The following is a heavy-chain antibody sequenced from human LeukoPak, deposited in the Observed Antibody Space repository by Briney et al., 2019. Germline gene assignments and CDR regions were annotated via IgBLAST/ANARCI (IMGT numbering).Heavy chain of an antibody. Sequence: GGSLRLSCAASGFTFSTYWMHWVRQAPGKGLVWVARINTDGSTTTYADSVKGRFTISRDNAKNTQYLQMNSLETEDTAVYYCTSERAGAFHIWGQGTVVTVSS. J-gene: IGHJ3*02. CDR3: TSERAGAFHI. CDR1: GFTFSTYW. V-gene: IGHV3-74*01. CDR2: INTDGSTT.